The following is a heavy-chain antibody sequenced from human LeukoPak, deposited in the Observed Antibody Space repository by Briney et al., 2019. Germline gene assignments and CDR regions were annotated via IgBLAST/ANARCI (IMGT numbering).Heavy chain of an antibody. V-gene: IGHV3-48*03. J-gene: IGHJ4*02. D-gene: IGHD1/OR15-1a*01. Sequence: GGSLRLSCAASGFSFSSYEMSWVRQAPGKGLEWVSYINRAGTNEEYADSVKGRFTISRGNAKNSLYLQMYSLRAEDTAVYCCARGEQLNYFAYWGQGTLVTVSS. CDR2: INRAGTNE. CDR3: ARGEQLNYFAY. CDR1: GFSFSSYE.